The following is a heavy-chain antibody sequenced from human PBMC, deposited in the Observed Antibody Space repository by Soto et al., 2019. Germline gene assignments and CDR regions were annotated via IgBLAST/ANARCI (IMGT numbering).Heavy chain of an antibody. CDR2: IWYDESNT. CDR3: ARDQHLAARPTPAV. V-gene: IGHV3-33*01. CDR1: GFTFSSYG. D-gene: IGHD6-6*01. J-gene: IGHJ6*02. Sequence: GGSLTLSCPASGFTFSSYGMHWVRQAPGKGLEWIAVIWYDESNTGYVESVKGRFTISRDNSKNTLYLQMNSLRAEDTAVYYCARDQHLAARPTPAVWGQGTTVTVSS.